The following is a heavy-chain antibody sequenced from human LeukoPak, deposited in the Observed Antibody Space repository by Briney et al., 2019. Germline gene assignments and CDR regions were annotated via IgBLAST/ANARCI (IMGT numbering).Heavy chain of an antibody. J-gene: IGHJ4*02. CDR3: ARGGAARPDY. CDR1: GFTFSNYG. D-gene: IGHD6-6*01. V-gene: IGHV3-48*04. Sequence: GGSLRLSCAASGFTFSNYGMNWVRQAPGKGLEWVSYISSTSTNINYADSVRGRFTISRDDAKRSLYLQMNSLGVEDRAVYYCARGGAARPDYWGQGALVTVSS. CDR2: ISSTSTNI.